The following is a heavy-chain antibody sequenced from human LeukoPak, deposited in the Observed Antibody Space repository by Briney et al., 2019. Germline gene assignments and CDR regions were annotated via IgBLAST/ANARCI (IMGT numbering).Heavy chain of an antibody. J-gene: IGHJ4*02. D-gene: IGHD5-24*01. CDR2: ISYDGSNK. V-gene: IGHV3-30*18. Sequence: PGGSLRLSCAASGFTFSDFGMHWVRQAPGKGLEWVAVISYDGSNKYYADSVKGRFTISRDNSKNTLYLQMNSLRAEDTAVYYCAKDLRDGYNGDDYWGQGTLVTVSS. CDR1: GFTFSDFG. CDR3: AKDLRDGYNGDDY.